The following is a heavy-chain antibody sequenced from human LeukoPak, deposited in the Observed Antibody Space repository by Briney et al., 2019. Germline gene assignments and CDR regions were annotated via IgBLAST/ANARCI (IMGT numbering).Heavy chain of an antibody. D-gene: IGHD3-9*01. CDR1: GYTFTSYA. Sequence: ASVKVSCKASGYTFTSYAMHWVRQAPGQRLEWMGWINAGNGNTKYSQKFQGRVTITRDTSASTAYMELSSLRSEDTAVYYCAREGGLRYFDWLRRPTFGRGMDVWGQGTTVTVSS. CDR3: AREGGLRYFDWLRRPTFGRGMDV. V-gene: IGHV1-3*01. J-gene: IGHJ6*02. CDR2: INAGNGNT.